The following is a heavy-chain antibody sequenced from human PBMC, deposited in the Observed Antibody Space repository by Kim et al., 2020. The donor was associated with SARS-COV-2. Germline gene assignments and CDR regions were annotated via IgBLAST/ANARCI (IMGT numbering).Heavy chain of an antibody. CDR3: ARDHSHYDILTGYFSNYYGMDV. J-gene: IGHJ6*02. CDR2: ISSSSSYI. CDR1: GFTFSSYS. D-gene: IGHD3-9*01. Sequence: GGSLRLSCAASGFTFSSYSMNWVRQAPGKGLEWVSSISSSSSYIYYADSVKGRFTISRDNAKNSLYRKMNSLRAEDTAVYYCARDHSHYDILTGYFSNYYGMDVWGQGTTVTVSS. V-gene: IGHV3-21*01.